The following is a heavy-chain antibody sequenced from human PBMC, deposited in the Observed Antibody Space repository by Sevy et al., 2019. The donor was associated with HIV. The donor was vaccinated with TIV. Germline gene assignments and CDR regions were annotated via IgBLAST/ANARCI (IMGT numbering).Heavy chain of an antibody. V-gene: IGHV3-20*04. CDR1: GFTFDDYG. D-gene: IGHD5-18*01. CDR3: AKGAGRKAMVPLYFDY. CDR2: INWNGDST. Sequence: HGGSLRLSCAASGFTFDDYGMSWVRQAPGKGLEWVSGINWNGDSTNYADSARGRFTISRDNAKNSLFLQMNSLRAEDTAFYYCAKGAGRKAMVPLYFDYSGQGTLVTVSS. J-gene: IGHJ4*01.